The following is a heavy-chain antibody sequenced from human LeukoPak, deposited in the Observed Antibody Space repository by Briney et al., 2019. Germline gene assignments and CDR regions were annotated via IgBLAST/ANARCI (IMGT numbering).Heavy chain of an antibody. V-gene: IGHV5-51*01. CDR2: IYPGDSDT. J-gene: IGHJ4*02. Sequence: RGESLQISCKGSGNTFTNYWIGWVRQMPGKGLEWMGIIYPGDSDTRYNPSFQGQVTISADKSISTAYLQWSSLKASDTAMYYCARLDRGSLIADLPFDYWGQGALVTVSS. CDR3: ARLDRGSLIADLPFDY. CDR1: GNTFTNYW. D-gene: IGHD3-22*01.